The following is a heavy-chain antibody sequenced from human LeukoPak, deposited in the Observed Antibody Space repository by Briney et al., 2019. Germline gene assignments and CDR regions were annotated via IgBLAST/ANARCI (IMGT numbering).Heavy chain of an antibody. CDR1: GFTVSSSY. D-gene: IGHD3-10*01. V-gene: IGHV3-66*02. Sequence: PGGSLRLSXAASGFTVSSSYMSWVRQAPGKGLEWVSVIYSSGSTYYADSVKGRFTISRDNSKNTLYLQMNSLRAEDTAVYYCARGEYYYYYYLDVWGKGTTVTVSS. CDR2: IYSSGST. J-gene: IGHJ6*03. CDR3: ARGEYYYYYYLDV.